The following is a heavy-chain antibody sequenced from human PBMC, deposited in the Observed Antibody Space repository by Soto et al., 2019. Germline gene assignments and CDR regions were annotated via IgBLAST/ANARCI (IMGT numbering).Heavy chain of an antibody. D-gene: IGHD3-10*01. Sequence: PSETLSLTCTVSGGPISNSNYYWGWIRQPPGKGLEWTGSIYHSGSTYNNPSLQGRVTISVDTSKNQFSLKLSSVTAADTAVYFCAGRSSLASVQVYFGEISNYNWFDPWGQGTLVTVSS. CDR3: AGRSSLASVQVYFGEISNYNWFDP. J-gene: IGHJ5*02. V-gene: IGHV4-39*01. CDR2: IYHSGST. CDR1: GGPISNSNYY.